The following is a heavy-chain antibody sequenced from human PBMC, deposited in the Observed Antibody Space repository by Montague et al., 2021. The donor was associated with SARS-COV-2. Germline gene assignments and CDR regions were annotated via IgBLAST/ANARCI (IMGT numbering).Heavy chain of an antibody. J-gene: IGHJ4*02. Sequence: VKPTQTLTLTCTFSGFSLGTSAMCVSWIRQPPGKALEWLALIDWDDDKYYSTSLKTRLTISKDTSKNQVVLTMTSMDPVDTATYYCARTDCSDGICRFDYWGQGTLVTVSS. CDR1: GFSLGTSAMC. CDR2: IDWDDDK. D-gene: IGHD2-15*01. V-gene: IGHV2-70*01. CDR3: ARTDCSDGICRFDY.